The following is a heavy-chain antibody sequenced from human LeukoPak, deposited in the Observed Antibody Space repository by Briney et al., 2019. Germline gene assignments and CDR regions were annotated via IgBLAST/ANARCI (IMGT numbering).Heavy chain of an antibody. CDR1: GFTLSSYT. Sequence: GGSLRLSCAASGFTLSSYTMSWVRQAPGKGLEWVSSLSSSSGRSYYADSVKGRFTISRDNSKNTLYLQMNSLRAEDTAVYYCARGVITFGGVIVTDYYGMDVWGQGTTVTVSS. CDR3: ARGVITFGGVIVTDYYGMDV. V-gene: IGHV3-23*01. D-gene: IGHD3-16*02. J-gene: IGHJ6*02. CDR2: LSSSSGRS.